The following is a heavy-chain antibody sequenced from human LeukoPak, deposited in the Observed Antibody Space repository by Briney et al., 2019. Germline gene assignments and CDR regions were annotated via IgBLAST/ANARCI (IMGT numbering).Heavy chain of an antibody. D-gene: IGHD3-22*01. CDR3: ARLDYYDSSDYNFDY. J-gene: IGHJ4*02. Sequence: NRGESLKISYKGSGYSFTSYWISWVRQMPGKGLEWMGRVDPSDSYTNYSPSFRGHVTISADKPISTAYLQWSSLKASDTAMYYCARLDYYDSSDYNFDYWGQGTLVTVSS. CDR1: GYSFTSYW. CDR2: VDPSDSYT. V-gene: IGHV5-10-1*01.